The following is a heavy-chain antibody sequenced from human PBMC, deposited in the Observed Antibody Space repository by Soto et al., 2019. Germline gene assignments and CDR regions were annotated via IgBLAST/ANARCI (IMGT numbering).Heavy chain of an antibody. J-gene: IGHJ6*02. V-gene: IGHV1-18*01. Sequence: GVSVKVSCKASGYTFTTYVISRVRQAPGQGLEWMGWISAYNGNTNYAQKLQGRVTMTTDTSTSTAYMELRSLRSDDTALYYCARTETTSPYYYYGMDVWGQGTTVTVSS. CDR3: ARTETTSPYYYYGMDV. D-gene: IGHD1-7*01. CDR1: GYTFTTYV. CDR2: ISAYNGNT.